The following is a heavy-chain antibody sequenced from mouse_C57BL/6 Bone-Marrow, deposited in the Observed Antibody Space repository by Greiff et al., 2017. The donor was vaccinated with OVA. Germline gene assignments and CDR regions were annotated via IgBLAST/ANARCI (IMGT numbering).Heavy chain of an antibody. CDR2: IDPETGGT. D-gene: IGHD4-1*01. CDR1: GYTFTDYE. J-gene: IGHJ4*01. CDR3: TRPVYLWDPYYAMDY. Sequence: VQLQQSGAELVRPGASVTLSCKASGYTFTDYEMHWVKQTPVHGLEWIGAIDPETGGTAYNQKFKGKAILTADKSSSTAYMELRSLTSEDSAVYYCTRPVYLWDPYYAMDYWGQGTSVTVSS. V-gene: IGHV1-15*01.